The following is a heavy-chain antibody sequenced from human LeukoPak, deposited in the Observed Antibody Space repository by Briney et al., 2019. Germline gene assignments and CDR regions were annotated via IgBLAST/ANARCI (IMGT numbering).Heavy chain of an antibody. CDR3: ARDVFLGAGAGRRADY. CDR1: EGTFNNYA. J-gene: IGHJ4*02. CDR2: FIPIFGTA. Sequence: SVNVSCKTPEGTFNNYAITWVRQAPGQGLEWMGVFIPIFGTANYAQKFQGRVTITADKSTSTAFLELSSLTSDDTAIYYCARDVFLGAGAGRRADYWGQGTLVTVPS. D-gene: IGHD6-19*01. V-gene: IGHV1-69*06.